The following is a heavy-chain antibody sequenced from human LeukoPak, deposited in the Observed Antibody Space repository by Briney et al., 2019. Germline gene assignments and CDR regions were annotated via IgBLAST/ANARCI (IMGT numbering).Heavy chain of an antibody. J-gene: IGHJ3*02. CDR1: GGSISSYY. V-gene: IGHV4-59*01. CDR3: ARGRVARGAFDI. CDR2: IYYSGST. Sequence: KPSETLSLTCTVSGGSISSYYWSWIRQPPGKGLEWIGYIYYSGSTIYNPSLKSRATISVDTSKNQFSLKLSSVTAADTAVYYCARGRVARGAFDIWGQGTMVTVSS. D-gene: IGHD2-15*01.